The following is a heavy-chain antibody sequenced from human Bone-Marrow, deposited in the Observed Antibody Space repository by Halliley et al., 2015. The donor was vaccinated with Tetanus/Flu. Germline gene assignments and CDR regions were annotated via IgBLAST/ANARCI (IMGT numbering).Heavy chain of an antibody. CDR1: GGSIINSNYY. CDR3: ARHSNSGFDY. CDR2: IYYVGST. Sequence: GLVKPSETLSLTCTVSGGSIINSNYYWDWIRQPPGKGLEYIGSIYYVGSTYYTPSLKSRVTISVDTSKNQFSLRLSSVTAADTALYYCARHSNSGFDYWGQGTPVTVSS. J-gene: IGHJ4*02. V-gene: IGHV4-39*01. D-gene: IGHD6-19*01.